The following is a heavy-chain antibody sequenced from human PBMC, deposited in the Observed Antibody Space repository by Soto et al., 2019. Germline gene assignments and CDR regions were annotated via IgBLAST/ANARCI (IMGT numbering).Heavy chain of an antibody. CDR1: GYSFTSYW. Sequence: PGESLKISCKGSGYSFTSYWIGWVRQMPGKGLEWMGIIYPGDSDTRYSPSFQGQVTISADKSISTAYLQWSSLKASGTAMYYCARHNLIAVAGTANDAFDIWGQGTMVTVSS. V-gene: IGHV5-51*01. CDR2: IYPGDSDT. J-gene: IGHJ3*02. CDR3: ARHNLIAVAGTANDAFDI. D-gene: IGHD6-19*01.